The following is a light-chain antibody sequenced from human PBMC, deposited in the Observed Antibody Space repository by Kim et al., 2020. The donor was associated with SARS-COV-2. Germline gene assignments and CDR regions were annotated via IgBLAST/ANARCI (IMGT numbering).Light chain of an antibody. Sequence: GSPGQTASITGSGEKLGDKYACWYQQKPGQSPVLVIYQDSKRPSGIPERFSGSNSGNTATLTISGTQAMDEADYYCQAWDSSTAVFGGGTQLTVL. J-gene: IGLJ2*01. CDR1: KLGDKY. CDR3: QAWDSSTAV. CDR2: QDS. V-gene: IGLV3-1*01.